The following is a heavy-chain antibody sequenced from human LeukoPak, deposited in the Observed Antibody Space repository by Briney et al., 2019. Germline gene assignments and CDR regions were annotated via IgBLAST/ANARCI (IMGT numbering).Heavy chain of an antibody. CDR1: GSTFSSYE. CDR3: ASLDYYYYYGMDV. Sequence: GGSLRLSCAASGSTFSSYEMNRVRQAPGKGLEWVSYISSSGSTIYYADSVKGRFTISRDNAKNSLYLQMNSLRAEDTAVYYCASLDYYYYYGMDVWGQGTTVTVSS. J-gene: IGHJ6*02. V-gene: IGHV3-48*03. CDR2: ISSSGSTI.